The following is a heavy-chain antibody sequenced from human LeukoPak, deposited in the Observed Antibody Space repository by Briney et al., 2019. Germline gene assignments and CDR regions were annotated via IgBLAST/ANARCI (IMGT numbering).Heavy chain of an antibody. CDR1: GGSISSSSYY. CDR3: ARAVGDFWSGYDYYFDY. CDR2: IYYSGST. Sequence: SETLSLTCTVSGGSISSSSYYWGWIRQPPGKGLEWIGYIYYSGSTNYNPSLKSRVTISVDTSKNQFSLKLSSVTAADTAVYYCARAVGDFWSGYDYYFDYWGQGTLVTVSS. V-gene: IGHV4-61*05. J-gene: IGHJ4*02. D-gene: IGHD3-3*01.